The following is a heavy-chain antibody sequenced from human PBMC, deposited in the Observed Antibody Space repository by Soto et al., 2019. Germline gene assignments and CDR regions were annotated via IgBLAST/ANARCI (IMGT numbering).Heavy chain of an antibody. D-gene: IGHD6-25*01. CDR1: GFTFSDCG. Sequence: QVQLGDSWGGVVQTGMSLRLSCAASGFTFSDCGMHWVRQAPGKGLEWVAVVTYEETEIHYADSVRGRFTISRDNSKNMVYLQMDSLRVEDTAVYYCVKDQSSGYWRTADYWGQGSLITVSS. V-gene: IGHV3-30*18. J-gene: IGHJ4*02. CDR3: VKDQSSGYWRTADY. CDR2: VTYEETEI.